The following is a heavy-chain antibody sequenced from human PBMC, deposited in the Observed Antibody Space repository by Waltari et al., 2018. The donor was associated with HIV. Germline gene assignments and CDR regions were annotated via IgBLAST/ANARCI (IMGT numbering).Heavy chain of an antibody. CDR1: GFTFSSYG. CDR2: VWYDGSNK. CDR3: ARDAGDCSGGSCYRTNWFDP. Sequence: QVQLVESGGGVVQPGRSLRLSCAASGFTFSSYGMHWVRQAPGKGLEWGAVVWYDGSNKYYADSVKGRFTIARDKSKNTLYLQMNSRRAEDTAVYYCARDAGDCSGGSCYRTNWFDPWGQGTLVTVSS. J-gene: IGHJ5*02. V-gene: IGHV3-33*01. D-gene: IGHD2-15*01.